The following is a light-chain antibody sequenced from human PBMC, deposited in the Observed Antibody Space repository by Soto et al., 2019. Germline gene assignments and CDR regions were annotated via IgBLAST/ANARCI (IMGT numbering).Light chain of an antibody. Sequence: QSVLTQPPSASGSPGQSVTISCTGTSSYVGRYNYVSWYQQHPGKAPKLMISEVNKRASGVTDRFSGSKSGNTASLTVSGLQAEDEADYYCSSYAGTPFVFGTGTKLTVL. V-gene: IGLV2-8*01. J-gene: IGLJ1*01. CDR3: SSYAGTPFV. CDR2: EVN. CDR1: SSYVGRYNY.